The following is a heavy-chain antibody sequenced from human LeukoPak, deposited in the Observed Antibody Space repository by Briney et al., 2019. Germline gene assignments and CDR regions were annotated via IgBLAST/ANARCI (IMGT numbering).Heavy chain of an antibody. J-gene: IGHJ6*03. CDR3: ARDNCSSTSCPKSSYYYMDV. D-gene: IGHD2-2*01. Sequence: SETLSLTCTVSGGSISSYYWSWIRQPPGKGLEWIGYIYYSGSANYNPSLKSRVTISVDTSKNQFSLKLSSVTAADTAVYYCARDNCSSTSCPKSSYYYMDVWGKGTTVTVSS. V-gene: IGHV4-59*01. CDR2: IYYSGSA. CDR1: GGSISSYY.